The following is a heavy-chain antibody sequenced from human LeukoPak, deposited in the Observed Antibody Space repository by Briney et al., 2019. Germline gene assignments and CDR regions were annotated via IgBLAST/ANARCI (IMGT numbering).Heavy chain of an antibody. CDR3: ARQIAVAGKARFDY. Sequence: SETLSLTCTVSGGSISSGGYYWSWIRQHPGKGLEWIGYIYYSGSTYYYPSLKSRVTISVDTSKNQFSLKLSSVTAADTAVYYCARQIAVAGKARFDYWGQGTLVTVSS. V-gene: IGHV4-31*03. J-gene: IGHJ4*02. CDR1: GGSISSGGYY. CDR2: IYYSGST. D-gene: IGHD6-19*01.